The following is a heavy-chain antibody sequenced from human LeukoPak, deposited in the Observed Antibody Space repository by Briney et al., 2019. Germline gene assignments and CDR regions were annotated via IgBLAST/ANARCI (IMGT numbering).Heavy chain of an antibody. J-gene: IGHJ6*03. V-gene: IGHV3-74*01. Sequence: PGGSLRLSCAASGFTFSSYWMYWVRQAPGKGLVWVSRLNSDGSSTSYADSVKGRFTISRDNAKNSLYLQMNSLRAEDTAVYYCARFSDYYYMDVWGKGTTVTVSS. D-gene: IGHD1-26*01. CDR2: LNSDGSST. CDR3: ARFSDYYYMDV. CDR1: GFTFSSYW.